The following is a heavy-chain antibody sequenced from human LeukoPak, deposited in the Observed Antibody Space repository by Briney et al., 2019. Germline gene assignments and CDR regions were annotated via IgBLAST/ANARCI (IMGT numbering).Heavy chain of an antibody. D-gene: IGHD6-13*01. Sequence: GGSLRRSCAASGFSLSDHYMDWVRVAPGKGLEWVGRSRHKAKRYSTEYAASVKGRFTISRDDSRNSLYLQMNSLKTEDTAVYYCTRVLAAAANALDIWGQGTMVTVSS. CDR3: TRVLAAAANALDI. J-gene: IGHJ3*02. CDR1: GFSLSDHY. V-gene: IGHV3-72*01. CDR2: SRHKAKRYST.